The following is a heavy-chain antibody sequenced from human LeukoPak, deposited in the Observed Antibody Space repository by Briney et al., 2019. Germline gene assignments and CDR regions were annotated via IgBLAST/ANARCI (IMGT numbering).Heavy chain of an antibody. Sequence: SETLSLTCTVSGGSISSYYWSWIRQPPGKGLEWIGYIYSSGSTKYNPSLKSRVTISVDTSKNQFSLKLSSVTAADTAVYYCARSPYYYYMDVWGKGTTVTVSS. CDR2: IYSSGST. J-gene: IGHJ6*03. V-gene: IGHV4-59*01. CDR1: GGSISSYY. CDR3: ARSPYYYYMDV.